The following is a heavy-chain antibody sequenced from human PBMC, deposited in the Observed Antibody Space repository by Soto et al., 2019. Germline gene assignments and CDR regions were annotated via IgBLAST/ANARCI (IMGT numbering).Heavy chain of an antibody. D-gene: IGHD5-12*01. CDR2: FDPEDGET. CDR3: ATKTVDKDKEKWLDH. J-gene: IGHJ5*02. V-gene: IGHV1-24*01. CDR1: GYTLTELS. Sequence: ASLKVSFKVSGYTLTELSIHWFLHSPGKGLEWMGGFDPEDGETIYAQKFQCRVTMTEDTSTDTAYMELSSLRSEDTAVYYCATKTVDKDKEKWLDHWGQGTLVTVSS.